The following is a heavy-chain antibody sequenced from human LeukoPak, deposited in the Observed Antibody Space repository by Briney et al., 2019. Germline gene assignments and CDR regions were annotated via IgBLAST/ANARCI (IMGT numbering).Heavy chain of an antibody. J-gene: IGHJ4*02. Sequence: GGSLRLSCAASGSTFSSYSMNWVRQAPGKGLEWVSSISSSSSYIYYADSVKGRFTISRDNAKNSLYLQMNSLRAEDTAVYYCARDPARRFDYWGQGTLVTVSS. CDR1: GSTFSSYS. D-gene: IGHD2-2*01. V-gene: IGHV3-21*01. CDR2: ISSSSSYI. CDR3: ARDPARRFDY.